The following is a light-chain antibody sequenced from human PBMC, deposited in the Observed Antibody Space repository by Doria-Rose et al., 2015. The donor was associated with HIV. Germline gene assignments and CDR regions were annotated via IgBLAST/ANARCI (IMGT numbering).Light chain of an antibody. Sequence: DIRVTQSPESLGMSLGERATLNCKSNQSLLYTSKNYLAWYQQKPGQPPKLLIYWASTRQSVVPARFSVSGSGTDFTLTISSLEAEDVAVYYCQQYYDTPSFGPGTTVDI. CDR3: QQYYDTPS. CDR2: WAS. J-gene: IGKJ3*01. CDR1: QSLLYTSKNY. V-gene: IGKV4-1*01.